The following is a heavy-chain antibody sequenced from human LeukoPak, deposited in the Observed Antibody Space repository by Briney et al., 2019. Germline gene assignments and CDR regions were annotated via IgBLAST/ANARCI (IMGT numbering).Heavy chain of an antibody. CDR1: GGSFSGYY. CDR3: ARGSGSYYN. J-gene: IGHJ4*02. D-gene: IGHD3-10*01. Sequence: SETLSLTCAVYGGSFSGYYWSWIRQPPGKGLEWIGEINHSGSTNYNPPLKSRVTISVDTSKNQFSLKLSSVTAADTAVYYCARGSGSYYNWGQGTLVTVSS. V-gene: IGHV4-34*01. CDR2: INHSGST.